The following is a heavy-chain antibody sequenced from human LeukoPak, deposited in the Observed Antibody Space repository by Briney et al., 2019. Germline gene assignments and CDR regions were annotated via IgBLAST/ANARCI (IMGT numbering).Heavy chain of an antibody. CDR3: ARARTILKPFDY. J-gene: IGHJ4*02. Sequence: PSETLSLTCTVSGGSISSYYWSWIRQPPGKGLEWIGYIYYSGSTNYNPSLKSRVTISVDTSKNQFSLKLSSVTAADTAVYYCARARTILKPFDYWGQGTLSPSPQ. D-gene: IGHD3-9*01. V-gene: IGHV4-59*01. CDR2: IYYSGST. CDR1: GGSISSYY.